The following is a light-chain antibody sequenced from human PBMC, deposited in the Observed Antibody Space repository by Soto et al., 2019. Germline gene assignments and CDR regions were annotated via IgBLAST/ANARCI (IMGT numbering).Light chain of an antibody. CDR1: SSDVGGYDY. V-gene: IGLV2-14*01. CDR2: EVT. Sequence: QSALTQPASVSGSPGQSITISCTGTSSDVGGYDYVSWYQQHPGKAPKLIIYEVTNRPSGVSNRFSGSKSGNTASLIISGLQAEDESDYYCSSYSRSSFYVFGTGSKLTVL. J-gene: IGLJ1*01. CDR3: SSYSRSSFYV.